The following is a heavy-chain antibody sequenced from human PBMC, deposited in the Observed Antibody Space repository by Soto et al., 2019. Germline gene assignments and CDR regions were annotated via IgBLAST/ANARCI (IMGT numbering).Heavy chain of an antibody. D-gene: IGHD2-15*01. CDR1: GFTFSSYA. J-gene: IGHJ5*02. CDR3: AKDYCSGGSCYSGRWFDP. V-gene: IGHV3-23*01. CDR2: ISGSGGST. Sequence: GGSLRLSCAASGFTFSSYAMSWVRQAPGKGLEWVSAISGSGGSTYYADSVKGRFTISRDNSKNTLYLQMNSLRAEDTAVYYCAKDYCSGGSCYSGRWFDPWGQGTLVTVSS.